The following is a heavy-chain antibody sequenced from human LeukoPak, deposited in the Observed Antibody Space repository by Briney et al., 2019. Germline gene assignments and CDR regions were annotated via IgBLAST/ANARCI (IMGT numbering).Heavy chain of an antibody. Sequence: PGGTLSLSCSADGFTLSRDWMSWVRQAAWKGMEWVANIKQDGSEKYYVDSVKGRFTISRDNAKNSLYLQMNSLRAEDTAVYYCARAPITMAQRWFDPWGQGTLVTVSS. D-gene: IGHD3-10*01. CDR3: ARAPITMAQRWFDP. CDR1: GFTLSRDW. CDR2: IKQDGSEK. V-gene: IGHV3-7*05. J-gene: IGHJ5*02.